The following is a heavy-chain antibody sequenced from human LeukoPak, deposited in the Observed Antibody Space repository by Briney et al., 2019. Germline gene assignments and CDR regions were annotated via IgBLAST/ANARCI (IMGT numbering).Heavy chain of an antibody. CDR1: GFRFNSHH. CDR3: AKTRKGGRWLQYVGDAFDI. J-gene: IGHJ3*02. CDR2: APHDRSSP. V-gene: IGHV3-30*18. D-gene: IGHD5-24*01. Sequence: GGSLRLSCAVSGFRFNSHHMHWVRQAPNKGLEWVAVAPHDRSSPSHAASINGRFTISRDNSKDTLFLHMDSLRVDDTAVYYCAKTRKGGRWLQYVGDAFDIWGQGTMVTVSS.